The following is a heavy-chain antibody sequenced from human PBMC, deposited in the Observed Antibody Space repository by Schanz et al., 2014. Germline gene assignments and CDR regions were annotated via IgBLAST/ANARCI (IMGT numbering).Heavy chain of an antibody. V-gene: IGHV3-53*01. D-gene: IGHD5-12*01. CDR3: ARDGGRDGYNLAFDV. CDR1: GFTFNTTY. J-gene: IGHJ3*01. CDR2: MYINSGST. Sequence: EVQLLESGGGLIQPGGSLRLSCEVSGFTFNTTYMSWVRQAPGKGLEWIASMYINSGSTQYADSVKGRFSISRDSSKNTLFLQMNSLRAEDTAVYFCARDGGRDGYNLAFDVWGQGTLVTVSS.